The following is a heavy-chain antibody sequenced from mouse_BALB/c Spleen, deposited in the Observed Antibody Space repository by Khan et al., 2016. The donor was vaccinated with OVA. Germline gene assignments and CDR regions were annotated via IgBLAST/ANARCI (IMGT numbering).Heavy chain of an antibody. Sequence: QVQLKQSGPGLVVPSQSLSITCTVSGFSLSRYNIHWVRQPPGKGLEWLGMIWGGGGTDYNSTLKSRLSISKDNSKSQVFLQMNSLQTDDTAMYFCARAYYRYDGYYAMDYWGQGTSVTVSS. CDR3: ARAYYRYDGYYAMDY. CDR1: GFSLSRYN. V-gene: IGHV2-6-4*01. CDR2: IWGGGGT. D-gene: IGHD2-14*01. J-gene: IGHJ4*01.